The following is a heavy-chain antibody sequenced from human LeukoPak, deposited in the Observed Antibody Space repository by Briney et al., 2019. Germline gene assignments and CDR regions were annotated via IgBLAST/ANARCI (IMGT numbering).Heavy chain of an antibody. CDR1: GFTFSSYA. CDR3: ARWGSGYDCDY. D-gene: IGHD5-12*01. CDR2: ISYDGSNK. J-gene: IGHJ4*02. V-gene: IGHV3-30-3*01. Sequence: PGGSLRLSCAASGFTFSSYAMHWVRQAPGKGLEWVAVISYDGSNKYYAASVKGRFTISRDNSKNTLYLQMNSLRAEDTAVYYCARWGSGYDCDYWGQGTLVTVSS.